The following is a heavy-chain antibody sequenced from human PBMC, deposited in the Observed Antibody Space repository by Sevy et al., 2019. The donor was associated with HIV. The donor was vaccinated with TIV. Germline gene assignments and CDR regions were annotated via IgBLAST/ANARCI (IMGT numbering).Heavy chain of an antibody. V-gene: IGHV1-2*06. CDR1: GYSFITYY. CDR2: IDPKSGGI. CDR3: ARERPFYGDYLLDY. J-gene: IGHJ4*02. D-gene: IGHD4-17*01. Sequence: ASVKVSCKDSGYSFITYYIHWVRQAPGRGLEWMGRIDPKSGGINYAQRFRGRVTMTTDTSINTAYMELNNLKSDDTAVYYCARERPFYGDYLLDYWGQGTLVTVSS.